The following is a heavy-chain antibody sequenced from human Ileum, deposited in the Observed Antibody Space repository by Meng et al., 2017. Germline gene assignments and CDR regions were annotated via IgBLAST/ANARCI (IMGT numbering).Heavy chain of an antibody. J-gene: IGHJ4*02. CDR2: INHGGGT. CDR3: ARVDFRGDYRDSSGLGL. D-gene: IGHD3-22*01. CDR1: GGSFSGFY. V-gene: IGHV4-34*01. Sequence: GQRKGWGPQLLWRSEPLPLPCAAYGGSFSGFYWSWSRQSPEKGLEWIGEINHGGGTNYNPSLSSRVTISVDTSKNQFSLKVNSVTAADTAFYYCARVDFRGDYRDSSGLGLWGQGTLVTVSS.